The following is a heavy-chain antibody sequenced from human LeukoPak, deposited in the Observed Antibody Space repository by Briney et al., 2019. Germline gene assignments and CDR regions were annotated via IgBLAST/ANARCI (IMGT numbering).Heavy chain of an antibody. V-gene: IGHV3-23*01. CDR3: AKAPRGTYYFDY. CDR1: GFIFSGCA. J-gene: IGHJ4*02. D-gene: IGHD3-16*01. Sequence: PGGSLRLSCAASGFIFSGCAIHWVRQAPGEGLEWVSAISDSGGITYYADYVKGRFTISRDNSKNTLYLQIKSLRAEDTAVYYCAKAPRGTYYFDYWGQGTLVTVSS. CDR2: ISDSGGIT.